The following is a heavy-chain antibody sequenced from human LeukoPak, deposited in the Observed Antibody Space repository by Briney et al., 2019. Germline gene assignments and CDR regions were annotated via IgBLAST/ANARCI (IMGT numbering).Heavy chain of an antibody. J-gene: IGHJ4*02. CDR2: ITSSSTYI. D-gene: IGHD5-24*01. CDR1: GFTFSHYS. CDR3: ARAYGSRDGYNSDY. Sequence: GGSLRLSCAASGFTFSHYSMNWVRQAPGKGLEWVSSITSSSTYIYYADSVKGRFTISRDNAKNSLYLQMDSLGAEDTAVYYCARAYGSRDGYNSDYWGQGTLVTVSS. V-gene: IGHV3-21*01.